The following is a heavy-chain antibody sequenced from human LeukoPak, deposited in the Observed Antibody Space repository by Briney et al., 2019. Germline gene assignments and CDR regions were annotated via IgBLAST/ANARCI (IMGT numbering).Heavy chain of an antibody. Sequence: SQTLSLTCTVSGGSISSGDYYWSWIRQPPGKGLEWIGYIYYSGSTYYNPSLKSRVTISVDTSKNQFSLKLSSVTAADTAVYYCARDLAGRDDYGDWFDPWGQGTLVTVSS. J-gene: IGHJ5*02. CDR3: ARDLAGRDDYGDWFDP. CDR2: IYYSGST. D-gene: IGHD4-17*01. V-gene: IGHV4-30-4*01. CDR1: GGSISSGDYY.